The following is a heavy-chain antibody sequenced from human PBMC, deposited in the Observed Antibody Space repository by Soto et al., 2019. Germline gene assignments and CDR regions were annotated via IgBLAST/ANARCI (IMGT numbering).Heavy chain of an antibody. D-gene: IGHD4-4*01. Sequence: PGGSLRLSCADSGFTFSSYAMSWVRPAPGKGLEWVSAISGSGGSTYYADSVKGRFTISRDNPKNTLELQMNRLRAEDTAVYYCAKGVVAYSNYDPDYGMDVWGQGTTVTVSS. J-gene: IGHJ6*02. V-gene: IGHV3-23*01. CDR3: AKGVVAYSNYDPDYGMDV. CDR2: ISGSGGST. CDR1: GFTFSSYA.